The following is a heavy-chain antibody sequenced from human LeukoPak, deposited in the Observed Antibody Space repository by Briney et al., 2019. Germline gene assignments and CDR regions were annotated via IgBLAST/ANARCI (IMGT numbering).Heavy chain of an antibody. CDR3: ARDNGYSTGWFDNWFDP. D-gene: IGHD6-19*01. V-gene: IGHV4-4*02. Sequence: PSETLSLTCTVSGGSISSSNRWSWFRQPPGKGLERVGEIYHSGSTNYNPSLKSRVTISVDKSKNQISLKLYSVTAADTAVYYCARDNGYSTGWFDNWFDPWGQGTLVTVSS. J-gene: IGHJ5*02. CDR2: IYHSGST. CDR1: GGSISSSNR.